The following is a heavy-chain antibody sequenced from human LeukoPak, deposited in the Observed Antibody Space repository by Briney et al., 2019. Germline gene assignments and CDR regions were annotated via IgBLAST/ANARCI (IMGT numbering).Heavy chain of an antibody. CDR1: GFTVSSNY. CDR3: ERAAVAGNYFDS. V-gene: IGHV3-53*01. J-gene: IGHJ4*02. Sequence: GGSLRLSCAASGFTVSSNYMSWVRQAPGKGLEWVSVIYSGGSTYYADSVKGRFTISRDNSKNTLYLQMNSLRAEATAVYYCERAAVAGNYFDSWGQGTLVTVSS. D-gene: IGHD6-19*01. CDR2: IYSGGST.